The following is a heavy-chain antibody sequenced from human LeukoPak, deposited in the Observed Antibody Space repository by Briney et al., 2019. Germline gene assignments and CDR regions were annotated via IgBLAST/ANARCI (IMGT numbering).Heavy chain of an antibody. CDR1: GFTFSSYG. J-gene: IGHJ4*02. CDR2: IWYDGSNK. Sequence: PGGSLRLSCAASGFTFSSYGMHWVRQAPGKGLEWVAVIWYDGSNKYYADSVKGRFTISRDNSKNTLYLQMNGLRAEDTAVYYCARDLSSGYYYPADYWGQGTLVTVSS. CDR3: ARDLSSGYYYPADY. V-gene: IGHV3-33*01. D-gene: IGHD3-22*01.